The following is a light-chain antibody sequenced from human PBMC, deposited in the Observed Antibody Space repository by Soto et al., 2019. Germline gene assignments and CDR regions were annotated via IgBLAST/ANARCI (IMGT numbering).Light chain of an antibody. CDR2: GAS. Sequence: EIVITHSPGTLSVSPGERATLSCRTSQSVGSDLAWYQQKPGQAPRLLIYGASTRATGIPARFSGSGSGTEFTLTISSLQSEDFAVYHCQQYNNWPLTFGGGTKVDIK. CDR3: QQYNNWPLT. V-gene: IGKV3-15*01. CDR1: QSVGSD. J-gene: IGKJ4*01.